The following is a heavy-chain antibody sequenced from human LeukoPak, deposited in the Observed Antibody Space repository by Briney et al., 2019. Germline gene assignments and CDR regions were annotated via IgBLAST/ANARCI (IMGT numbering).Heavy chain of an antibody. J-gene: IGHJ4*02. CDR3: ARDKGMSNSGYDYFDY. V-gene: IGHV1-18*01. Sequence: ASVKVSCKASGYTFTSYGISWVRQAPGQRLEWMGWISAYNGNTNYAQKLQGRVTMTTDTSTSTAYMELRSLRSDDTAVYYCARDKGMSNSGYDYFDYWGQGTLVTVSS. CDR1: GYTFTSYG. D-gene: IGHD5-12*01. CDR2: ISAYNGNT.